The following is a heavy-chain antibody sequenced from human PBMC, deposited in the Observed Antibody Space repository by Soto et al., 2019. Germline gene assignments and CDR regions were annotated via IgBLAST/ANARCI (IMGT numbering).Heavy chain of an antibody. CDR3: ARGCLRYFDWLFSMDV. CDR2: INPSRGST. J-gene: IGHJ6*02. CDR1: GYTFTSNY. Sequence: ASVKVSCRASGYTFTSNYMHWVRQAPGQGLEWMGIINPSRGSTSYAQKFQGRVTMTRDTSTSTVYMELSSLRSEDTAVYYCARGCLRYFDWLFSMDVWGQGTTVTVSS. D-gene: IGHD3-9*01. V-gene: IGHV1-46*01.